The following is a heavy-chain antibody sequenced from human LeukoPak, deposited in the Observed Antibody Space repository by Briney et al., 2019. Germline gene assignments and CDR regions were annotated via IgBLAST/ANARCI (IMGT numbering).Heavy chain of an antibody. D-gene: IGHD3-22*01. J-gene: IGHJ4*02. CDR1: GGXFSSYA. Sequence: ASVKVSCKASGGXFSSYAISWVRQAPGQGLEGMGRIIPILGIANYAQKFQGRVTITADKSTSTAYMELSSLRSEDTAVYYCARDYDSSGYYYFDYWGQGTLVTVSP. CDR2: IIPILGIA. CDR3: ARDYDSSGYYYFDY. V-gene: IGHV1-69*04.